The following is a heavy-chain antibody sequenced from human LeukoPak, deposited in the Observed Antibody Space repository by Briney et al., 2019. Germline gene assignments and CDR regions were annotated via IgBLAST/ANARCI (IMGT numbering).Heavy chain of an antibody. CDR2: VRGSGGGT. J-gene: IGHJ4*02. CDR1: GFTYSSCA. CDR3: AKEPATRWLATFDY. V-gene: IGHV3-23*01. D-gene: IGHD6-19*01. Sequence: GGSLRLSCAASGFTYSSCAMSWVRQAPGEGLEWVSTVRGSGGGTYYADSVKGRFTISRDNSKNTLYLQMNSLRAEDTAVYYCAKEPATRWLATFDYWGQGTLVTVSS.